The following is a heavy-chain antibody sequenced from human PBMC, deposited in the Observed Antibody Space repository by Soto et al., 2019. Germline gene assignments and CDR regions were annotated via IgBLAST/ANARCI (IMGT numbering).Heavy chain of an antibody. CDR3: ARDGGARYFDWLLPPTFDY. CDR2: ISSSSSSYI. D-gene: IGHD3-9*01. Sequence: SLRLSCAASGFTFSSYSMNWVRQAPGKGLEWVSSISSSSSSYIYYADSVKGRFTISRDNAKNSLYLQMNSLRAEDTAVYYCARDGGARYFDWLLPPTFDYWGQGTLVTVSS. CDR1: GFTFSSYS. V-gene: IGHV3-21*01. J-gene: IGHJ4*02.